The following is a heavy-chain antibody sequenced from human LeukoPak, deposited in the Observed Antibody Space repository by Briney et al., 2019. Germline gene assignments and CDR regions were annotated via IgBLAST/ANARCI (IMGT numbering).Heavy chain of an antibody. CDR1: GFTFSSYW. CDR2: IKTDGSST. D-gene: IGHD5/OR15-5a*01. Sequence: GGSLRLSCAASGFTFSSYWMHWVRQAPGKGLVWVSRIKTDGSSTDYADSVKGRFAISRDDAKNTMYLQMNSLRAEDTAVYYCARGVSGTGPDIWGLGTMVTVSS. V-gene: IGHV3-74*01. J-gene: IGHJ3*02. CDR3: ARGVSGTGPDI.